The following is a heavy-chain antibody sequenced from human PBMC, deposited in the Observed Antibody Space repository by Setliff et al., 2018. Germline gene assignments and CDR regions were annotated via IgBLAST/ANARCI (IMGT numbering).Heavy chain of an antibody. D-gene: IGHD6-25*01. CDR1: GYRFTTYW. Sequence: PGESLKISCKGSGYRFTTYWIGWVRQMPGKGLEWMGIVFSGDSDTRYSPSFQGQVTMSADKSINTAYLQWSSLKASDTAMYYCARLGATASHDAFDIWGQGTMVTVS. CDR3: ARLGATASHDAFDI. J-gene: IGHJ3*02. CDR2: VFSGDSDT. V-gene: IGHV5-51*01.